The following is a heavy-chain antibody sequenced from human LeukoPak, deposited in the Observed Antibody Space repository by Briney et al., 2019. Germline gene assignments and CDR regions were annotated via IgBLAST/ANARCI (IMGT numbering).Heavy chain of an antibody. Sequence: PSETLSLTCAVSGASISRSNYYWGWIRQPPGKGLQWIGSIHYSGNTFHNPSLKSRVTLSVDTSKNQFSLKVPSVTAADTAMYYCATGYCSGGTCYSLDYWGQGTLVTVSS. CDR2: IHYSGNT. CDR1: GASISRSNYY. D-gene: IGHD2-15*01. V-gene: IGHV4-39*07. J-gene: IGHJ4*02. CDR3: ATGYCSGGTCYSLDY.